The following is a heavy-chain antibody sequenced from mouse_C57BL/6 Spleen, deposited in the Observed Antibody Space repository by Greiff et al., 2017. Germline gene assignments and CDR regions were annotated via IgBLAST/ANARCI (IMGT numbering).Heavy chain of an antibody. CDR3: ARNEDSTAFDY. Sequence: VKLVESGPGLVAPSQSLSITCTVSGFSLTSYAISWVRQPPGKGLEWLVVIWTGGGTNYKSALECRLSISKDNYNSQVFLKMNSLQTDDTARYYCARNEDSTAFDYWGQGTTLTVSS. CDR2: IWTGGGT. CDR1: GFSLTSYA. D-gene: IGHD1-2*01. J-gene: IGHJ2*01. V-gene: IGHV2-9-1*01.